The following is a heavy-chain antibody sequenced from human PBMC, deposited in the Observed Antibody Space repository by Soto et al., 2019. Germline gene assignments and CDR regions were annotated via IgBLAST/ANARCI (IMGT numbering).Heavy chain of an antibody. D-gene: IGHD5-18*01. CDR3: ARETVDTAMATMYLIDY. CDR2: IWYDGSNK. CDR1: GFTFSSYG. V-gene: IGHV3-33*01. J-gene: IGHJ4*02. Sequence: GESLKISCAASGFTFSSYGMHWVRQAPGKGLEWVAVIWYDGSNKYYADSVKGRFTISRDNSKNTLYLQMNSLRAEDTAVYYCARETVDTAMATMYLIDYWGQGTLVTVS.